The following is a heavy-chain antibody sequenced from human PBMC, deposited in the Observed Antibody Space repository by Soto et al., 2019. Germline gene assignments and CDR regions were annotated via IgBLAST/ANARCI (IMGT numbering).Heavy chain of an antibody. J-gene: IGHJ6*02. CDR3: ARRVGYCSSTSCYYYYYGMDV. D-gene: IGHD2-2*01. Sequence: QVQLVQSGAEVKKPGASVKVSCKASGYTFTSYDINWVRQATGQGLERMGWMNPNSGNTGYAQKFQGRVTMTRNTSISTAYMELSSLRSEDTAVYYCARRVGYCSSTSCYYYYYGMDVWGQGTTVTVSS. CDR2: MNPNSGNT. V-gene: IGHV1-8*01. CDR1: GYTFTSYD.